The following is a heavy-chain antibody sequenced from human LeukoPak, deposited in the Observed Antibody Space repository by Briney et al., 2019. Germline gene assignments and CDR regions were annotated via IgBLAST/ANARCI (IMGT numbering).Heavy chain of an antibody. CDR3: ARSPYDFWSGYYYSDY. J-gene: IGHJ4*02. Sequence: SETLSLTCTVSGYSISSGYYWGWIRQPPGKGLEWIGSIYHSGSTYYNPSLKSRGTISVDTSKNQFSLKLSSVTAADTAVYYCARSPYDFWSGYYYSDYWGQGTLVTVSS. CDR1: GYSISSGYY. CDR2: IYHSGST. D-gene: IGHD3-3*01. V-gene: IGHV4-38-2*02.